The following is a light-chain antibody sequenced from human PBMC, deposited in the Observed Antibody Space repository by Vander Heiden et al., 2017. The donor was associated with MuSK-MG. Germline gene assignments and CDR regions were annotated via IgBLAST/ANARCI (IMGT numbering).Light chain of an antibody. CDR2: AAS. CDR3: QQDDSYPPVT. V-gene: IGKV1-8*01. J-gene: IGKJ4*01. CDR1: QGISSY. Sequence: AIRMTQSPSSFSASTGDRVTITCRASQGISSYLAWYQQKPGKAPKLLIYAASTLQSGVPSRFSGSGSGTDFTLTISCLQSEDFATYYCQQDDSYPPVTFGGGTKVEIK.